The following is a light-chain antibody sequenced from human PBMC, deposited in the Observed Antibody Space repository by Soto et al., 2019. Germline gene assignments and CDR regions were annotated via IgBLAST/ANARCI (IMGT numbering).Light chain of an antibody. CDR3: QSYDSSLSGSV. V-gene: IGLV1-40*01. CDR1: SSNIGTGYD. CDR2: GNT. Sequence: QSVLTQPPSVSGAPGQRVTISFTGSSSNIGTGYDVHWYQQLPGTAPKLLIYGNTNRHSGVPDRFSGSKSGTSASLAITGLQADDEADYYCQSYDSSLSGSVFGGGTKVTVL. J-gene: IGLJ3*02.